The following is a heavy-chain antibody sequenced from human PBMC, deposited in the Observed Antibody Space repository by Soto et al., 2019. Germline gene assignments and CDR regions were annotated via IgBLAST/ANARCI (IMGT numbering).Heavy chain of an antibody. CDR3: ARATHMRGVPSDY. J-gene: IGHJ4*02. D-gene: IGHD2-21*01. Sequence: PSETLSLTCAVYGASITSGGYYWTWIRHFPGKGLEWIGYIFHSETTYYNPSLQSRVSISVDTSESQFSLRLSSVTAADTAIYYCARATHMRGVPSDYWGRGTLVTVST. V-gene: IGHV4-31*11. CDR1: GASITSGGYY. CDR2: IFHSETT.